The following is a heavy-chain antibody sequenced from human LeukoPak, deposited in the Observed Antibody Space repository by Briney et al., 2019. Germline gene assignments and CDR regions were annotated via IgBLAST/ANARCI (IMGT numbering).Heavy chain of an antibody. J-gene: IGHJ6*02. D-gene: IGHD6-6*01. CDR3: ARLRSIAARDYYYGMDV. CDR1: GGSISSYY. V-gene: IGHV4-59*08. CDR2: IYYSGST. Sequence: SETLSLTCTVSGGSISSYYWSWIRQPPGKGLEWIGYIYYSGSTNYNPSLKRRVTISVDTSTNQFSLKLSSVTAADTAVYYCARLRSIAARDYYYGMDVWGQGTTVTVSS.